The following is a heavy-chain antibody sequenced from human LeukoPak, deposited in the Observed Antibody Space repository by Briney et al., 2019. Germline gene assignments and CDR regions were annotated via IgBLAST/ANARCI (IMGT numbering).Heavy chain of an antibody. V-gene: IGHV3-23*01. Sequence: RGSLRLSCAASGFTFNSYGTSCVRETPGKRLEWVSAISGSGGSTYYADSVKGRFTISRDNSKNTLYLQMNSLRDEDTAVYYCAKDSRSGGSCFSYWGQGTLVTVSS. CDR2: ISGSGGST. CDR1: GFTFNSYG. D-gene: IGHD2-15*01. J-gene: IGHJ4*02. CDR3: AKDSRSGGSCFSY.